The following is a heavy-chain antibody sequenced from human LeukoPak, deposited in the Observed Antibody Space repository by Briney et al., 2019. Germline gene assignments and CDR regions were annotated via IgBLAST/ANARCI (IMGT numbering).Heavy chain of an antibody. CDR1: GYTFTSYA. CDR2: INAGNGNT. CDR3: ARGSYDFWSGCYQYYFDY. J-gene: IGHJ4*02. V-gene: IGHV1-3*01. Sequence: ASVKVSCKASGYTFTSYAMHWVRQAPGQRLEWMGWINAGNGNTKYSQKFQGRVTITRDTSASTAYMELRSLRSDDTAVYYCARGSYDFWSGCYQYYFDYWGQGTLVTVSS. D-gene: IGHD3-3*01.